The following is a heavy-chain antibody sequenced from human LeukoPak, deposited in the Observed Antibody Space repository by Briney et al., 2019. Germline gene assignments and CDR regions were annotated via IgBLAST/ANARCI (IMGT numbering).Heavy chain of an antibody. Sequence: PGGSLRLSCAASGFTFSSYSMNWVRQTPGKGLEWVSSISSSSSYIFYADSVKGRFTMSRDNAKKSLFLQMNSLRAEDTAVYYCARSIQLWSNGEYYFDYWGQGTLVTVSS. D-gene: IGHD5-18*01. CDR1: GFTFSSYS. CDR3: ARSIQLWSNGEYYFDY. CDR2: ISSSSSYI. J-gene: IGHJ4*02. V-gene: IGHV3-21*01.